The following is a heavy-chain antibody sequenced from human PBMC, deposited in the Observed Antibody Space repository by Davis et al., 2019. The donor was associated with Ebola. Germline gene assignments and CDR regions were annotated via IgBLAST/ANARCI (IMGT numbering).Heavy chain of an antibody. CDR3: ARSYYDFWSGAVY. CDR2: IYPGDSDT. J-gene: IGHJ4*02. CDR1: GYSFTSYW. V-gene: IGHV5-51*01. Sequence: KVSCKGSGYSFTSYWIGWVRQMPGKGLEWMGIIYPGDSDTRYSPSFQGQVTISADKSISTAYLQWSSLKASDTAMYYCARSYYDFWSGAVYWGQGTLVTVSS. D-gene: IGHD3-3*01.